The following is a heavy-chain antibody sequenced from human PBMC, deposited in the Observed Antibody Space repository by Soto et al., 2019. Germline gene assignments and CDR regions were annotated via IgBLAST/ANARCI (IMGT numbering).Heavy chain of an antibody. CDR3: ARDFTTAETPGDDFDY. D-gene: IGHD4-17*01. V-gene: IGHV3-74*01. J-gene: IGHJ4*02. CDR2: INADGSYA. Sequence: GGSLRLSCSASGFNFSDYGIHWVRQAPGKGLVWVSRINADGSYASYADFVKGRFTISRDNSRNTVHLQMNSLSAEDTAVYYCARDFTTAETPGDDFDYWGQGIPVTVSS. CDR1: GFNFSDYG.